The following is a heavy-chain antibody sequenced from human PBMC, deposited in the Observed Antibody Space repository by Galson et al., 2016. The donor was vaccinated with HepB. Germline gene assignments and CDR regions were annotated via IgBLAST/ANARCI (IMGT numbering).Heavy chain of an antibody. V-gene: IGHV1-8*01. J-gene: IGHJ4*02. CDR2: MNPNSGNT. CDR3: ARSPSDSKFAY. CDR1: GYTFTSYD. Sequence: SVKVSCKASGYTFTSYDVNWVRQATGQGLEWMGWMNPNSGNTGNAQKFQGRVTMSINTSISTAYMELTSLRSEDTAIYYCARSPSDSKFAYWGQGTLVTVSS. D-gene: IGHD2-21*02.